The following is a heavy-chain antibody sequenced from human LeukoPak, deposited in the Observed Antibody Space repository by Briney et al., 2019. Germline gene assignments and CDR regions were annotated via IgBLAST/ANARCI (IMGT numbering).Heavy chain of an antibody. CDR1: GFTFSSYG. V-gene: IGHV3-23*01. CDR3: AKDLQVGATDY. D-gene: IGHD1-26*01. J-gene: IGHJ4*02. CDR2: ISGSGGST. Sequence: GGTLRLSCAASGFTFSSYGMSWVRQAPGKGLEWASAISGSGGSTYYADSVKGRFTISRDNSKNTLYLQMNSLRAEDTAVYYCAKDLQVGATDYWGQGTLVTVSS.